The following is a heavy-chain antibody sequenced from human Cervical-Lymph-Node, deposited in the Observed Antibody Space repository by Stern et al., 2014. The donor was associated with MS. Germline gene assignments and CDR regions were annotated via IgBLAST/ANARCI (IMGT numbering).Heavy chain of an antibody. D-gene: IGHD3-10*01. Sequence: QVQLQESGPGLVKPSQTLSLTCTVSGGSISSGGYYWSWIRQHPGKGLEWIGYIHYSGTTYYNPSHKSRLTIAVDTSKNQFSLRLSSVTGADTAVYYCARSPGSDYFDYWGQGTLVTVSS. V-gene: IGHV4-31*03. CDR1: GGSISSGGYY. J-gene: IGHJ4*02. CDR3: ARSPGSDYFDY. CDR2: IHYSGTT.